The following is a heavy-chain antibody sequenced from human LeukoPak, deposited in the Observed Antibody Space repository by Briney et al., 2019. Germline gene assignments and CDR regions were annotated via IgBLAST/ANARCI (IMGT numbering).Heavy chain of an antibody. CDR3: AREPDA. Sequence: SETLSLTCTVSGDSISGSDYHWGWIRQPPGKGLEWLGTVHHTGRAFYNPSLRGRTTVSVDTSKNEFSLKLTSVTAADTAVYYCAREPDAWGQGILVIVSS. CDR2: VHHTGRA. V-gene: IGHV4-39*07. CDR1: GDSISGSDYH. J-gene: IGHJ5*02.